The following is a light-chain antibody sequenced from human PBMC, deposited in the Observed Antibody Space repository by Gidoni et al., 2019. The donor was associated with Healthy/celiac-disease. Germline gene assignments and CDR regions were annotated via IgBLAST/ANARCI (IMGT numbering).Light chain of an antibody. CDR2: DAS. CDR1: QSVSSY. V-gene: IGKV3-11*01. J-gene: IGKJ3*01. Sequence: EIVLNQSPATLSLSPGERATLSCRASQSVSSYLAWYQQKPGQAPRLLIYDASNRATGIPARFSGSGSGTDFTLTISSLEPEDFAVYYCQQRSNWPPIFTFGPGTKVDIK. CDR3: QQRSNWPPIFT.